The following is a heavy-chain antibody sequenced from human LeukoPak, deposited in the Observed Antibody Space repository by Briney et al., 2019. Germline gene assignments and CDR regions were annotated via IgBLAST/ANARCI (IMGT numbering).Heavy chain of an antibody. CDR3: VVTRTRGDH. V-gene: IGHV3-7*03. CDR2: INQEGNDK. CDR1: GFTFSDYY. J-gene: IGHJ4*02. D-gene: IGHD2-21*01. Sequence: PGGSLRLSCAASGFTFSDYYMNWVRQAPGKGLEWVANINQEGNDKYYVDSVKGRFTISRDNTKNSLFLQMNSLRAEDTAVYYCVVTRTRGDHWGQGTLVTVSS.